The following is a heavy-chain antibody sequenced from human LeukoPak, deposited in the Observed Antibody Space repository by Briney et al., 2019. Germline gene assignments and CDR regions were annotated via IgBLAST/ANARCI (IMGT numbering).Heavy chain of an antibody. CDR2: IYHSGST. J-gene: IGHJ4*02. V-gene: IGHV4-30-2*01. Sequence: SQTLSLTCAVSGSSLSSGGYSWSWIRQPPGKGLEWLGYIYHSGSTYYNTSLKSRVTISVDRSKNQFSLKLSSVTAADTAVYYCAREGCSGGSCPFDYWGQGTLVTVSA. CDR3: AREGCSGGSCPFDY. CDR1: GSSLSSGGYS. D-gene: IGHD2-15*01.